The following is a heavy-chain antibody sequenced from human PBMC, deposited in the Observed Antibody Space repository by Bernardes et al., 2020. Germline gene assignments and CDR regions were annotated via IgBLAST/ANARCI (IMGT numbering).Heavy chain of an antibody. V-gene: IGHV2-70*04. CDR3: ARTTSDVAFDI. CDR2: IDWNDDK. Sequence: SGPTLVKPTQTLTLTCTLSGVSLSTTGVRVSWIRQPPGKALEWLARIDWNDDKFYSTSLKTRLTVSRDTSKNQVVLTMTNMDPVDTATYYCARTTSDVAFDIWGHWTMVTDSA. J-gene: IGHJ3*02. CDR1: GVSLSTTGVR.